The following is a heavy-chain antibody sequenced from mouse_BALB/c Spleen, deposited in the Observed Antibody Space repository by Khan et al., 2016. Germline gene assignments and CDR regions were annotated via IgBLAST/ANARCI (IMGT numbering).Heavy chain of an antibody. CDR3: ASDENYRYDGFAY. Sequence: QVQLKESGPGLVAPSQSLSITCTVSGFSLTHYGVHWVRQPPGKGLEWLGIIWAGGSTNYNSALMSRLSISKDNSKSQVSLKMNSLQTDDTAIYYCASDENYRYDGFAYWGQGTLVTVSA. CDR1: GFSLTHYG. J-gene: IGHJ3*01. D-gene: IGHD2-14*01. CDR2: IWAGGST. V-gene: IGHV2-9*02.